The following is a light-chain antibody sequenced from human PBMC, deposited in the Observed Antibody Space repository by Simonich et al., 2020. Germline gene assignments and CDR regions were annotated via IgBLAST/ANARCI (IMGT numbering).Light chain of an antibody. CDR1: QSVSIN. J-gene: IGKJ2*01. V-gene: IGKV3-15*01. CDR3: QQYNSYSYT. CDR2: GAS. Sequence: EIVMTQSPATLSVSPGERATLSCRASQSVSINLAWYQQKPGQAPRLLIYGASTRATGIPARFSGIGSGTEFTLTISSLQPDDFATYYCQQYNSYSYTFGQGTKLEIK.